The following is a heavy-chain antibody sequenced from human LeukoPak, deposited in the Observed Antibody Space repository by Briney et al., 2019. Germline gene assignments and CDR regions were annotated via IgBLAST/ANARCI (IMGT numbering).Heavy chain of an antibody. CDR1: GGSFSGYY. D-gene: IGHD2-15*01. J-gene: IGHJ4*02. CDR3: ARLQYCSGGRCYQTDY. CDR2: INHSGST. V-gene: IGHV4-34*01. Sequence: KPSETLSLTCAVYGGSFSGYYWSWIRQPPGKGLEWIGEINHSGSTNYNPSLKSRVTISVDTSKNQFSLKLSSVTAADTAVYYCARLQYCSGGRCYQTDYWGQGTLVTVSS.